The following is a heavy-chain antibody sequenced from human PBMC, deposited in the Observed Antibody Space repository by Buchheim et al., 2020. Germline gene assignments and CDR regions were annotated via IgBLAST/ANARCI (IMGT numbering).Heavy chain of an antibody. V-gene: IGHV4-31*03. D-gene: IGHD6-13*01. CDR1: GGSISSGGYY. CDR2: IYYSGSP. CDR3: AIPTYSGLDAFDI. Sequence: QVQLQESGPGLVKPSQTLSLTCTVSGGSISSGGYYWSWIRQHPGKGLEWIGYIYYSGSPYSNPSLKRRVTLSIDTSESQFSLKLSSVTAADTAVYYCAIPTYSGLDAFDIWGQGT. J-gene: IGHJ3*02.